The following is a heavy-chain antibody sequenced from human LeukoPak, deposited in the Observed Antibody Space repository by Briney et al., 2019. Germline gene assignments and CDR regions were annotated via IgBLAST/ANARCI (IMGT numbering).Heavy chain of an antibody. CDR1: GFTFSSYG. V-gene: IGHV3-30*19. Sequence: TGGSLRLSCAASGFTFSSYGMYWVRQAPGKGLEWVAVISYDGSDKFYADSVKGRFTISRDSSKNTLYLQMNSLRVEDTAVYYCAKALGYSDYEWCFGYWGQGTLVTVSS. D-gene: IGHD5-12*01. J-gene: IGHJ4*02. CDR3: AKALGYSDYEWCFGY. CDR2: ISYDGSDK.